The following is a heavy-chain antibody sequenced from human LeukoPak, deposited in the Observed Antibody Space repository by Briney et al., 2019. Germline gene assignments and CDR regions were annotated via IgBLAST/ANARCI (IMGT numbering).Heavy chain of an antibody. J-gene: IGHJ4*02. D-gene: IGHD3-22*01. CDR2: IYYSGST. CDR1: GGSISSYY. V-gene: IGHV4-59*08. CDR3: AGQFDSSGSYFY. Sequence: SETLSLTCTVSGGSISSYYWSWLRQPPGKGLEWIGYIYYSGSTYYNPSLKSRVTISLDMSKNQFSLRLNSVTAADTAVYFCAGQFDSSGSYFYWGQGTLVTVSS.